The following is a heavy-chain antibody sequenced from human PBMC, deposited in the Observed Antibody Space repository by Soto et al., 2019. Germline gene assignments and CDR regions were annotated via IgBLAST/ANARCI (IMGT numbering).Heavy chain of an antibody. CDR2: FDPEDGET. CDR1: GYTLTELS. CDR3: ARSTPKFYDYIWGSYHQNWSDP. V-gene: IGHV1-24*01. Sequence: SVKVSCKVSGYTLTELSMHWVRQAPGKGLEWMGGFDPEDGETIYAQKFQSRVTMTDETSTDTAYMELSSLRSEDTAVYYCARSTPKFYDYIWGSYHQNWSDPWGQGTLVTVYS. D-gene: IGHD3-16*02. J-gene: IGHJ5*02.